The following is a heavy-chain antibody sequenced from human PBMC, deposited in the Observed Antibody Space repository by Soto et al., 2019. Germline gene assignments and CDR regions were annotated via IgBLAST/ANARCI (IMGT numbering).Heavy chain of an antibody. V-gene: IGHV4-4*02. CDR2: IYLTVST. Sequence: SETLSLTGAVPVGSFTSNKWWTCVRHPPGQGREWIGEIYLTVSTNYNPSHKSRVTIALSKSENQFSLKVTSLTAADTAVYYCASRDPGTSVDYWGQGTLVTVSS. CDR1: VGSFTSNKW. CDR3: ASRDPGTSVDY. J-gene: IGHJ4*02. D-gene: IGHD1-7*01.